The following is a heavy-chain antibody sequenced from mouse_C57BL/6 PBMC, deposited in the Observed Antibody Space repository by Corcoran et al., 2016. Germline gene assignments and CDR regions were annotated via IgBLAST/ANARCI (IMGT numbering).Heavy chain of an antibody. J-gene: IGHJ2*01. CDR3: ARRGLLRFYFFDY. CDR2: IFPGSGST. V-gene: IGHV1-75*01. Sequence: QVQLQHSGPELVKPGASVKKSCKASGYTFTDYYINWVKKRPGQGLEWIGWIFPGSGSTYYNEKFKGKATLTVDKSSSTAYMLLSSLTSEDSAVYFCARRGLLRFYFFDYWGQGTTLTVSS. D-gene: IGHD1-1*01. CDR1: GYTFTDYY.